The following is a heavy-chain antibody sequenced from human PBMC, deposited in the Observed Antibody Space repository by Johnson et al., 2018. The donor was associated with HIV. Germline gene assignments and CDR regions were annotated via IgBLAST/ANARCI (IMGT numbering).Heavy chain of an antibody. J-gene: IGHJ3*02. CDR3: ARTSEWATYQDAFDI. Sequence: EVQLVESGGGLVQPGGSLRLSCAASGFTFSSYAMSWVRQAPGKGLEWVSAISGSGGSTYYADSVKGRFPISRDNAKNPLDLQMNSLRAEDTAVFYCARTSEWATYQDAFDIWGQGTMVSVSS. D-gene: IGHD1-26*01. V-gene: IGHV3-23*04. CDR2: ISGSGGST. CDR1: GFTFSSYA.